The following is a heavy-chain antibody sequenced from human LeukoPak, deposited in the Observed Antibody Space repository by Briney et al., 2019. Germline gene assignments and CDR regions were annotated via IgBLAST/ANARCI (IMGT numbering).Heavy chain of an antibody. CDR3: ARGGYSGPFYFDY. Sequence: GGSLRLSCAASGFTFSSYWMSWVRQAPGKGLEWVANIKQDGSEKYYVDSVKGRFTISRDNAKHSLYLQMNSLRAEDTAVYYCARGGYSGPFYFDYWGQGTLVTVSS. D-gene: IGHD5-12*01. CDR1: GFTFSSYW. CDR2: IKQDGSEK. V-gene: IGHV3-7*04. J-gene: IGHJ4*02.